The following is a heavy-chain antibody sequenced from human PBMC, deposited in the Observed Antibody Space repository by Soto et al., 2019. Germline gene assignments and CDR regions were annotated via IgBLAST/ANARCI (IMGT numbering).Heavy chain of an antibody. CDR3: AKDVRSRGLNWNYYYYGMDV. J-gene: IGHJ6*02. V-gene: IGHV3-23*01. CDR1: GFTFSSYA. Sequence: GGSLRLSCAASGFTFSSYAMSWVRQAPGKGLEWVSAISGSGGSTYYADSVKGRFTISRDNSKNTLYLQMNSLRAEDTAVYYCAKDVRSRGLNWNYYYYGMDVWGQGTTVTVSS. D-gene: IGHD1-20*01. CDR2: ISGSGGST.